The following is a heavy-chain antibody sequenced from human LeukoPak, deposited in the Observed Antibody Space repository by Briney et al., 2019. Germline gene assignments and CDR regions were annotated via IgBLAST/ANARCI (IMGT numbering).Heavy chain of an antibody. V-gene: IGHV3-74*01. D-gene: IGHD1-1*01. Sequence: GGTLRLSCAASGFTFRAYWTHWVSETPGKGLMWVSRINRGGTSTAYADSVRGRFTISRDNALNTLYLQMGGLRVEDTAMYYCARDPSDWNGYFDYWGKGALVTVS. CDR2: INRGGTST. CDR1: GFTFRAYW. CDR3: ARDPSDWNGYFDY. J-gene: IGHJ4*02.